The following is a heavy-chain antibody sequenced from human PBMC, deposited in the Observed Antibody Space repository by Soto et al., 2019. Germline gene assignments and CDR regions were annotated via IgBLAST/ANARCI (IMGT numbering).Heavy chain of an antibody. CDR1: GYSFTSYW. CDR3: ARHRFSQHDTISLFDP. V-gene: IGHV5-51*01. J-gene: IGHJ5*02. CDR2: IYPGDSDT. Sequence: EVQLVQSGAEVKKPGESLKISCKGSGYSFTSYWIGWVRQMPGKGLEWMGIIYPGDSDTRYSPSFQGQVTISADKSISTAYLQWSSLKASDTAMYYCARHRFSQHDTISLFDPWGQGTLVTVSS. D-gene: IGHD3-9*01.